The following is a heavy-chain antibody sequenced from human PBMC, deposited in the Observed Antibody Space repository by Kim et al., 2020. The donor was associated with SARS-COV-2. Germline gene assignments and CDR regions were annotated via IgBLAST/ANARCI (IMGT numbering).Heavy chain of an antibody. J-gene: IGHJ4*02. Sequence: KGRFTISRDNSKNTLYLQMNSLRAEDTAVYYCAKELTPVLRYFDWLSYDYWGQGTLVTVSS. CDR3: AKELTPVLRYFDWLSYDY. D-gene: IGHD3-9*01. V-gene: IGHV3-30*02.